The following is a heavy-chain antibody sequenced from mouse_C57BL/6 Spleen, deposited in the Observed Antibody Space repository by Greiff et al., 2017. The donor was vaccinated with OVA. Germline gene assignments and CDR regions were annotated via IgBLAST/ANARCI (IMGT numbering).Heavy chain of an antibody. J-gene: IGHJ4*01. D-gene: IGHD2-2*01. CDR2: INPGDGGS. CDR3: ARSYGCNGGMDY. V-gene: IGHV1-82*01. Sequence: VQLQQSGPELVKPGASVKLSCKASGYAFTSSWMNWVKQRPGKGLEWIGWINPGDGGSTYNGKFKGKATLTADKSSSTAYLQISGLTSEDTAVYYCARSYGCNGGMDYWGQGTSVTVSS. CDR1: GYAFTSSW.